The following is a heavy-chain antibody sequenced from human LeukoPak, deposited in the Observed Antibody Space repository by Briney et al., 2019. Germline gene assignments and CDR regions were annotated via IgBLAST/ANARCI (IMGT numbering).Heavy chain of an antibody. CDR3: ARDRSVSSSPFDI. Sequence: SVKVSCKASGGTFSSYAISWVRQAPGQGLEWMGGIILIFGTANYAQKFQGRVTITADESTSTAYMELSSLRSEDTAAYYCARDRSVSSSPFDIWGQGTMVTVSS. D-gene: IGHD6-6*01. CDR2: IILIFGTA. J-gene: IGHJ3*02. CDR1: GGTFSSYA. V-gene: IGHV1-69*13.